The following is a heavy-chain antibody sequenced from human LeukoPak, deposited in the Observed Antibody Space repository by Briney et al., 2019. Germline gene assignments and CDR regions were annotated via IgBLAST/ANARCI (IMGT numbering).Heavy chain of an antibody. CDR2: TYYRSKWYN. CDR3: ARDTDGVAAAMGFDY. CDR1: GDSVSSNSV. J-gene: IGHJ4*02. V-gene: IGHV6-1*01. D-gene: IGHD6-13*01. Sequence: SQTLSLTCAISGDSVSSNSVRNWIRQSPSRGLEWLGRTYYRSKWYNDYAVSVKSRITINPDTSKNQFSLQLNSVTPEDTAVYYCARDTDGVAAAMGFDYWGQGTLVTVSS.